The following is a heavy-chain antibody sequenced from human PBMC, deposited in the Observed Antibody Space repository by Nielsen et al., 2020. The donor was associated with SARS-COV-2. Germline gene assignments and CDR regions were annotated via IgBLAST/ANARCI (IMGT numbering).Heavy chain of an antibody. Sequence: GESLKLSCAASGFTFSSYAMHWVRQAPGKGLEWVAVIPYDGSNKYYADSVKGRFTISRDNSKNTLYLQMNSLRAEDTAVYYCARNTVVTPLLGWIDYWGQGTLVTVSS. CDR1: GFTFSSYA. J-gene: IGHJ4*02. V-gene: IGHV3-30*04. CDR2: IPYDGSNK. CDR3: ARNTVVTPLLGWIDY. D-gene: IGHD4-23*01.